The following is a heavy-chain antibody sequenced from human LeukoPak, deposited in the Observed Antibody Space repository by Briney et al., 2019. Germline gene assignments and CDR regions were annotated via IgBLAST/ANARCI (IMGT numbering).Heavy chain of an antibody. CDR3: ATAPSAASYYYYGMDV. V-gene: IGHV1-24*01. J-gene: IGHJ6*02. CDR2: FDPEDGET. CDR1: GYTFTELS. D-gene: IGHD2-2*01. Sequence: ASVKVSCKVSGYTFTELSMHWVRQAPGKGLEWMGGFDPEDGETIYAQKFQGRVTMTEDTSTDTAYMELSSLRSEDTAVYYCATAPSAASYYYYGMDVWGQGTTVTVSS.